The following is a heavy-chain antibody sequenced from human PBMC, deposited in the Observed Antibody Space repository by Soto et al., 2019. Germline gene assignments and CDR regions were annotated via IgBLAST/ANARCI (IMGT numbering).Heavy chain of an antibody. J-gene: IGHJ6*02. Sequence: QVQLQESGPGLVKSSQTLSLTCTVSGGSISSGGNYWSWIRQHPGKGLEWTGYIYHSGSTYYNPSLKSRVTISVDTSKNQFSLKLNSVTRADTAVYYCARARMVRGVIYYYGMDVWGQGTTVTVSS. D-gene: IGHD3-10*01. V-gene: IGHV4-31*03. CDR2: IYHSGST. CDR3: ARARMVRGVIYYYGMDV. CDR1: GGSISSGGNY.